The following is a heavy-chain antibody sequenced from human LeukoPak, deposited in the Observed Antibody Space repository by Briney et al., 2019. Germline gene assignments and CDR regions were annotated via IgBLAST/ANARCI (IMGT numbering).Heavy chain of an antibody. V-gene: IGHV1-8*03. CDR2: MNPNSGNT. Sequence: ASVKVSCKASGYTFTSYEINWVRQATGQGLEWMGWMNPNSGNTGYAQKFQGRVTITRNTSISTAYMELSSLRSEDTAVYYCARAFRSSDAFDIWGQGTMVTVSS. D-gene: IGHD6-6*01. J-gene: IGHJ3*02. CDR1: GYTFTSYE. CDR3: ARAFRSSDAFDI.